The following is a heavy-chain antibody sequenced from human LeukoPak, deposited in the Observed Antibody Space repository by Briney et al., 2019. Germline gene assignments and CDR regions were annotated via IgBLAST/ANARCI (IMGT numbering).Heavy chain of an antibody. CDR1: GFTFSSYA. CDR3: AKVVASYYYGSGSYYNPPNYFDY. J-gene: IGHJ4*02. V-gene: IGHV3-23*01. Sequence: HAGGSLRLSCAASGFTFSSYAMSWVRQAPGKGLEWVSGISGTDGSAYYADSVKGRFTISRDNSKNTLYLQMNSLRAEDTAVYYCAKVVASYYYGSGSYYNPPNYFDYWGQGTLVTVSS. CDR2: ISGTDGSA. D-gene: IGHD3-10*01.